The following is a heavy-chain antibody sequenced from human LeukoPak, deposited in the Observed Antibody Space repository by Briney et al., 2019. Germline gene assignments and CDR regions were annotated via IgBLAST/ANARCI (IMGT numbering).Heavy chain of an antibody. CDR1: GYSISSGYY. CDR3: ARAFRMYALHNWFDP. D-gene: IGHD2-8*01. CDR2: IYHSGST. J-gene: IGHJ5*02. V-gene: IGHV4-38-2*02. Sequence: SETLSLTCTVSGYSISSGYYWGWIRQPPGKGLEWIGSIYHSGSTYYNPSLKSRVTISVDTSKNQFSLKLSSVTAADTAVYYCARAFRMYALHNWFDPWGQGTLVTVSS.